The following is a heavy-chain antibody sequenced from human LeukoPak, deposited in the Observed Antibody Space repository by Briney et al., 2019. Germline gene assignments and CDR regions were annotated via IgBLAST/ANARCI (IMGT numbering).Heavy chain of an antibody. D-gene: IGHD6-13*01. V-gene: IGHV3-23*01. CDR3: AKDRSRYSSHPFGYFDY. CDR1: GFTFSSYA. CDR2: ISRSGGST. J-gene: IGHJ4*02. Sequence: PGGSLRLSCAASGFTFSSYAMSWVRQAPGKGLEWVSAISRSGGSTYYADSVKGRFTISRDNSKNTLYLQMNSLRAEDTAVYYCAKDRSRYSSHPFGYFDYWGQGTLVTVSS.